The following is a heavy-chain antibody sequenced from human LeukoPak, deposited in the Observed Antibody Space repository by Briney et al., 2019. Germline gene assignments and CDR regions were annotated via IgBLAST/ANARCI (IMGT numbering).Heavy chain of an antibody. D-gene: IGHD2-15*01. CDR1: RFTFSSYG. CDR2: IWYDGSNK. J-gene: IGHJ4*02. V-gene: IGHV3-33*01. CDR3: ARLGTCSGGSC. Sequence: GGSLRLSCAASRFTFSSYGMHWVRQAPGKGLEWVAVIWYDGSNKYYADSVKGRFTISRDNSKNTLYLQMNSLRAEGTAVYYCARLGTCSGGSCWGQGTLVTVSS.